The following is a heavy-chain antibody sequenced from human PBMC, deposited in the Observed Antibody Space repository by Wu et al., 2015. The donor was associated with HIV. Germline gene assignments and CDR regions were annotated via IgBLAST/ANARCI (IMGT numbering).Heavy chain of an antibody. D-gene: IGHD1-14*01. CDR2: MNPNSGNT. J-gene: IGHJ3*02. CDR3: ARDPRKWTTMMSFDI. V-gene: IGHV1-8*03. CDR1: GYTFTGYY. Sequence: QVQLVQSGAEVKKPGASVKVSCKASGYTFTGYYIHWVRQAPGQGLEWMGWMNPNSGNTGYAQKFQGRVTITRNTSISTAYMELSSLRSEDTAVYYCARDPRKWTTMMSFDIVGTKGQWSPSL.